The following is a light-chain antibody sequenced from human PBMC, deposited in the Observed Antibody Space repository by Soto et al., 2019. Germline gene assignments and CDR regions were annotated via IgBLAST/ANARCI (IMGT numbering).Light chain of an antibody. J-gene: IGLJ7*01. CDR3: SSYTSSTTLSAV. V-gene: IGLV2-14*01. CDR2: EVS. CDR1: SSDVGGYNY. Sequence: ALTQPASVYGSPGQSITISCTGTSSDVGGYNYVSWYQQHPGKAPKLMIYEVSNRPSGVSNRFSGSKSGNTASLTISGLQAEDEADYYCSSYTSSTTLSAVFGGGTQLTVL.